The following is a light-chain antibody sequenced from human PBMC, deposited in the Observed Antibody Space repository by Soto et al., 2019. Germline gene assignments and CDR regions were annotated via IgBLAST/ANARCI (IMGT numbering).Light chain of an antibody. Sequence: EIVLTQSPGTLSFSPGERATLSCRASQSVSSSYLAWYQQKPGQAPRLLIYDASNRATGIPDRLSGSGSGTDFTLTISRLEPEDFAVYYCQRYGSSPITFGQGTRLEIK. J-gene: IGKJ5*01. V-gene: IGKV3-20*01. CDR1: QSVSSSY. CDR2: DAS. CDR3: QRYGSSPIT.